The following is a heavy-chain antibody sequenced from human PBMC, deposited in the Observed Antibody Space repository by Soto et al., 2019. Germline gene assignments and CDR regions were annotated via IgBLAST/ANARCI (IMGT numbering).Heavy chain of an antibody. Sequence: ASVKVSCKASGYTFTSYGISWVRQAPGQGLEWMGWISAYNGNTNYAQKLQGRVTMTTDTSTSTAYMELRSLRSDDTAVYYCARVGYCSSTSCFVRYNWFDLWGQGTLVTVSS. CDR3: ARVGYCSSTSCFVRYNWFDL. CDR2: ISAYNGNT. J-gene: IGHJ5*02. V-gene: IGHV1-18*01. CDR1: GYTFTSYG. D-gene: IGHD2-2*01.